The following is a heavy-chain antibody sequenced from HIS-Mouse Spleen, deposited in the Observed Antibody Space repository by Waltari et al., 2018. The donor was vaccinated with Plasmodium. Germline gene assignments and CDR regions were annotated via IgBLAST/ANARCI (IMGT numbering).Heavy chain of an antibody. CDR1: GYTFASYG. CDR2: ISAYNGNT. J-gene: IGHJ3*02. CDR3: ARGSAGDAFDI. V-gene: IGHV1-18*01. D-gene: IGHD6-19*01. Sequence: QVQLGQSGAEGKNPGAAGKVSCKASGYTFASYGISRVRQAPGQGREWMGWISAYNGNTNYAQKLQGRVTMTTATSTSTVYMELRSLRSDDTAVYYCARGSAGDAFDIWGQGTMVTVSS.